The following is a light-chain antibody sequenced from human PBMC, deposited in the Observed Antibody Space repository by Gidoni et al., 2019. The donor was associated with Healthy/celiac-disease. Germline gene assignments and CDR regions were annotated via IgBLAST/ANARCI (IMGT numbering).Light chain of an antibody. CDR2: GAS. V-gene: IGKV3-15*01. J-gene: IGKJ5*01. CDR3: QKYNNWPIT. Sequence: EIVLPQSPATLSVSPGERAPLSCRASQSVSSNLAWYQQKPGQAPRLLIYGASTRATGIPARFSGSGSGTEFTLTISSLQSEDFAVYYCQKYNNWPITFXQXTRLEIK. CDR1: QSVSSN.